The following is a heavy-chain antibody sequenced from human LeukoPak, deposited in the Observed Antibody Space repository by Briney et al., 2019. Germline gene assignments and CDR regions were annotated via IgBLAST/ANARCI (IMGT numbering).Heavy chain of an antibody. J-gene: IGHJ4*02. V-gene: IGHV4-39*07. CDR3: ARETSGYYEFFDY. CDR1: GGSISSSSYY. Sequence: SETLSLTCTVSGGSISSSSYYWGWIRQPPGKGLEWIGSIYYSGSTYYNPSLKSRVTISVDTSKNQFSLKLSSVTAADTAVYYCARETSGYYEFFDYWGQGTLVTVSS. D-gene: IGHD3-22*01. CDR2: IYYSGST.